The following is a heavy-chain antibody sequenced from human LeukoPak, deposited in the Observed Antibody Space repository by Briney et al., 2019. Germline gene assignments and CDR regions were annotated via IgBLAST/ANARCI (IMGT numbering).Heavy chain of an antibody. D-gene: IGHD6-6*01. CDR2: ISYDGSNK. CDR3: ARATSSSGTPADY. J-gene: IGHJ4*02. CDR1: GFTFSSYA. V-gene: IGHV3-30-3*01. Sequence: GGSLRPSCAASGFTFSSYAMHWVRQAPGEGLEWVAVISYDGSNKYYADSVKGRLTISRDNSKNTLYLQMNSLRVEDTAVFYCARATSSSGTPADYWGQGTLVTVSS.